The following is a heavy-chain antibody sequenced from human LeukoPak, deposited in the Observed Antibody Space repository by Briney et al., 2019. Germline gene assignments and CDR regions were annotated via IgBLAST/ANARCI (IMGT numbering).Heavy chain of an antibody. V-gene: IGHV3-30*02. D-gene: IGHD2-2*01. CDR1: GFTFSTYG. Sequence: GGSLRLSCAASGFTFSTYGMHWVRQAPGKGLEWAAFIRYDGSNKYYADSVKGRFTISRDNSKNTLYLQMNSLRAEDTAVYYCARGGPLFAEDYQNAFDIWGQGTMVTVSS. J-gene: IGHJ3*02. CDR2: IRYDGSNK. CDR3: ARGGPLFAEDYQNAFDI.